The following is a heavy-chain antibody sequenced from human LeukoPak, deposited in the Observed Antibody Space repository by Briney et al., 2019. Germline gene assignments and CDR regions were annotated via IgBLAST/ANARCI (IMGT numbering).Heavy chain of an antibody. CDR2: IYYSGST. CDR1: GGSISGSSYY. D-gene: IGHD3-9*01. Sequence: PSETLSLTCTVSGGSISGSSYYWGWIRQPPGKGLEWIGSIYYSGSTYYNPSLKSRVTISVDTSKNQFSLKLNSVTATDTAVYYCARALRTYYDILTGYYYYGMDVWGQGTTVTVSS. CDR3: ARALRTYYDILTGYYYYGMDV. J-gene: IGHJ6*02. V-gene: IGHV4-39*02.